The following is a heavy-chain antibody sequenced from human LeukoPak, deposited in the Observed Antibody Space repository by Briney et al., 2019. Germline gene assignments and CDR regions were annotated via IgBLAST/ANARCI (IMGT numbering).Heavy chain of an antibody. D-gene: IGHD3-9*01. J-gene: IGHJ4*02. V-gene: IGHV3-23*01. CDR2: ITGSGGNT. CDR3: AKWGDYDVLTGYYVSDY. Sequence: PGGSLRLSCAASGFTFSNYAMSWVRQAPGKGLEWVSAITGSGGNTYYADSVKGRFTISRDNSKNTVFLQMNSLRAEDTAVYHCAKWGDYDVLTGYYVSDYWGQGTLVTVPS. CDR1: GFTFSNYA.